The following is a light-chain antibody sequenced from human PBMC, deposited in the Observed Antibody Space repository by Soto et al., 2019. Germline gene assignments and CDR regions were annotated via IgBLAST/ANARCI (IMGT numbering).Light chain of an antibody. CDR2: DAS. V-gene: IGKV1-5*01. J-gene: IGKJ1*01. Sequence: DIQMTQYPSTLSASVGERVTISCRASQSGNNWLAWYQRKPGKAPKLLIHDASTLESGIPSRFSGSGSGTEFTLTISSLQPDDFATYDCQQYNSYWTFGQGTKVEIK. CDR3: QQYNSYWT. CDR1: QSGNNW.